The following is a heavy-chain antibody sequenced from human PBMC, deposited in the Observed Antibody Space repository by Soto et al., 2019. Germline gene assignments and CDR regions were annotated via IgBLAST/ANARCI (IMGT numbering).Heavy chain of an antibody. V-gene: IGHV4-30-2*01. J-gene: IGHJ4*02. D-gene: IGHD4-17*01. CDR2: INYSGNT. CDR3: ARGGGSTDYVANYYFDY. CDR1: GGSLSSGSFS. Sequence: QLRLQESGSGLVKPSQTLSLTCTVSGGSLSSGSFSWGGIRQPPGKGLEWIGYINYSGNTYYNPSLRRRVTISRDMSTNQFSLKLGSVTAADTAVYYCARGGGSTDYVANYYFDYWGRGTLVTVSS.